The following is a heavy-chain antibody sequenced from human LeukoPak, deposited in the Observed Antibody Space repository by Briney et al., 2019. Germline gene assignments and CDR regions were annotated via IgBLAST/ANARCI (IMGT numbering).Heavy chain of an antibody. CDR3: AREAYCGGDCYSEYYYYMDV. J-gene: IGHJ6*03. D-gene: IGHD2-21*02. CDR2: ISSSSNYI. CDR1: GFTFSDYY. Sequence: PGGSLRLSCAASGFTFSDYYMSWIRQAPGKGLEWVSSISSSSNYIYYADSVKGRFTISRDNAKNSLYLQMNSLRAEDTAVYYCAREAYCGGDCYSEYYYYMDVWGKGTTVTVSS. V-gene: IGHV3-11*06.